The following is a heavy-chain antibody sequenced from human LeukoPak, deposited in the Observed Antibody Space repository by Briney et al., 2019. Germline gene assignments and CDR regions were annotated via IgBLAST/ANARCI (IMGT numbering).Heavy chain of an antibody. CDR2: ISSSSSTI. J-gene: IGHJ4*02. CDR3: ARRPARTAFDY. Sequence: PGGSLRLSCAASGFTFSSYSMNWVRQAPGKGLEWVSYISSSSSTIYYADSVKGRFTISRDNAKNSLYLQMNSLRAEDTAVYYCARRPARTAFDYWGQGTLVTVSS. V-gene: IGHV3-48*04. D-gene: IGHD6-6*01. CDR1: GFTFSSYS.